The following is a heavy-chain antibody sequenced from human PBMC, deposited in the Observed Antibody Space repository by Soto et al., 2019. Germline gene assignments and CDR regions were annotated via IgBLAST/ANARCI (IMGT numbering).Heavy chain of an antibody. J-gene: IGHJ2*01. D-gene: IGHD3-9*01. CDR2: ISWNSGSI. V-gene: IGHV3-9*01. CDR1: GFTFDDYA. Sequence: EVPLVESGGGLVQPGRSLRLSCAASGFTFDDYAMHWVRQAPGKGLEWVSGISWNSGSIGYADSVKGRFTISRDNAKNSLYLQMNSLRAEDTALYYCAKGDWAWYFDLWGRGTLVTVSS. CDR3: AKGDWAWYFDL.